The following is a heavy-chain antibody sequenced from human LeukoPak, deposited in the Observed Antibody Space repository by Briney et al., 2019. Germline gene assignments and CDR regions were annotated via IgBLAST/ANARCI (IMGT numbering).Heavy chain of an antibody. Sequence: GGSLRLSCAASGFTFSSYWMSWVRQAPGKGLEWVANIKQDGSEKYYVDSVKGRFTISRDNSKNTLYLQMNSLRAEDTAVYYCAKGGFDYYSSGSFYNIDYWGQGTLVTVSS. J-gene: IGHJ4*02. CDR3: AKGGFDYYSSGSFYNIDY. CDR2: IKQDGSEK. V-gene: IGHV3-7*03. D-gene: IGHD3-10*01. CDR1: GFTFSSYW.